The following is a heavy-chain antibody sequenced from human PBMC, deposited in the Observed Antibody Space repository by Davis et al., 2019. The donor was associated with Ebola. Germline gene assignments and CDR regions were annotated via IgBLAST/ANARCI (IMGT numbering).Heavy chain of an antibody. V-gene: IGHV3-7*03. Sequence: GESLKISCAASGFIFSTYGMHWVRQAPGKGLEWVAIIKPDGGEKNYVDSAKGRFTISRDNAKNSLFLQMDSLRDEDTALYYCASGDGRGRSYDMDVWGQGTTVTVSS. CDR2: IKPDGGEK. CDR3: ASGDGRGRSYDMDV. D-gene: IGHD3/OR15-3a*01. J-gene: IGHJ6*02. CDR1: GFIFSTYG.